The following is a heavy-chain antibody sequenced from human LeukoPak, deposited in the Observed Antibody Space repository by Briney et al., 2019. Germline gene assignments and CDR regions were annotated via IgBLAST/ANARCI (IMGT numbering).Heavy chain of an antibody. D-gene: IGHD5-18*01. CDR3: ARGYSYGYNYYYYMDV. V-gene: IGHV4-61*02. CDR2: IYTSGST. Sequence: SQTLSLTCAVSGGSISSGGYSWSWIRQPPGKGLEWIGRIYTSGSTNYNPSLKSRVTISVDTSKNQFSLKLSSVTAADTAVYYCARGYSYGYNYYYYMDVWGKGTTVTISS. CDR1: GGSISSGGYS. J-gene: IGHJ6*03.